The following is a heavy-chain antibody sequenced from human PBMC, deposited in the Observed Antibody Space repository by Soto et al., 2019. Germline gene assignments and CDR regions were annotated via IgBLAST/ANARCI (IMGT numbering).Heavy chain of an antibody. CDR3: AKGPGYSSSWTHYYYYYMDV. V-gene: IGHV3-23*01. CDR1: GFTFSSYA. D-gene: IGHD6-13*01. CDR2: ISGSGGST. Sequence: PGGSLRLSCAASGFTFSSYAMSWVRQAPGKGLEWVSAISGSGGSTYYADSVKGRFTISRDNSKNTLYLQMNSLRAEDTAVYYCAKGPGYSSSWTHYYYYYMDVWGKGTTVTVSS. J-gene: IGHJ6*03.